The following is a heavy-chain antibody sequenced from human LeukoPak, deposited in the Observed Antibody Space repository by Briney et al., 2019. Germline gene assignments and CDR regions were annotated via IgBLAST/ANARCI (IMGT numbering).Heavy chain of an antibody. Sequence: PGRSPRLSCAASGLTFSAYYMSWIRQAPGKRLEWVSYISSSGSTIYSADSVKSRFTNSRDNAQNSLYLQMNSLRAEDTAGYYCARLRSSSFYYYYMDVWGKGTTVTV. CDR1: GLTFSAYY. J-gene: IGHJ6*03. V-gene: IGHV3-11*01. D-gene: IGHD6-6*01. CDR2: ISSSGSTI. CDR3: ARLRSSSFYYYYMDV.